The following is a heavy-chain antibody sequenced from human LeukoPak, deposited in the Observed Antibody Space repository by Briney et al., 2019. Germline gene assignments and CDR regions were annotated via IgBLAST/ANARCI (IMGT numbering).Heavy chain of an antibody. CDR3: APSKLAYSTGWLDY. J-gene: IGHJ4*02. Sequence: GGSLRLSCAASGFTFSQYHMHWVRQAPGKGLEWVALVSHDGNSKYYADSVRGRFTVSRDQSKNTVYLEMNSLRAEDTAVFFCAPSKLAYSTGWLDYWGQGILATVSS. D-gene: IGHD6-19*01. CDR1: GFTFSQYH. CDR2: VSHDGNSK. V-gene: IGHV3-30*03.